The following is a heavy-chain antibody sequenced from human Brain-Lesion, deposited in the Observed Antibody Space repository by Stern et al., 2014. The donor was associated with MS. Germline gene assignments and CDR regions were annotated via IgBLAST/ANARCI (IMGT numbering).Heavy chain of an antibody. CDR2: IFNSGST. CDR1: GGSISSGGYY. D-gene: IGHD2-2*01. CDR3: ARGRVVPGFQYYATDV. V-gene: IGHV4-61*02. J-gene: IGHJ6*02. Sequence: QMQLVQSGPGLVKPSQTLSLSCTVSGGSISSGGYYWSWIRPPAGKGLEWIGRIFNSGSTSYNPSPQSPASISIDNSTHHVSLRLTSMTAADTAVYYCARGRVVPGFQYYATDVWGQGTTVIVSS.